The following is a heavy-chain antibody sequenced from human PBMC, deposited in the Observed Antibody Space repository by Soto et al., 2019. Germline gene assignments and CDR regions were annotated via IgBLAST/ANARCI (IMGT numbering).Heavy chain of an antibody. V-gene: IGHV1-18*01. J-gene: IGHJ3*01. CDR3: ARLYYEFLNGSNNVGAAHAFDF. Sequence: QVQLVQSGAEVKKPGASMKVSCKASGYTFTTYGLSWVRQAPGQGLEWMGWISPYNAHTTYAQKLQGRVTMTTDTSTSTAFMELRSLRSDDTAIYYCARLYYEFLNGSNNVGAAHAFDFWGQGTMVTVSS. CDR2: ISPYNAHT. CDR1: GYTFTTYG. D-gene: IGHD3-3*01.